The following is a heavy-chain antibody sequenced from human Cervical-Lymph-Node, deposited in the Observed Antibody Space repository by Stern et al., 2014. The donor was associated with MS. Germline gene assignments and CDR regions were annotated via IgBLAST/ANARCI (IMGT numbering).Heavy chain of an antibody. CDR1: GFSVSIARLG. Sequence: ESGPVLVKPTETLTLTCTVSGFSVSIARLGVGWIRQPPGQALEWLANLFSNDEKSYSTSLRSRLNISKDTSTSQVVLTLTNVDPVDTGTYYCTRIRTTSSWHRYLDSWGQGTLVTVSS. CDR2: LFSNDEK. J-gene: IGHJ4*02. V-gene: IGHV2-26*01. D-gene: IGHD6-13*01. CDR3: TRIRTTSSWHRYLDS.